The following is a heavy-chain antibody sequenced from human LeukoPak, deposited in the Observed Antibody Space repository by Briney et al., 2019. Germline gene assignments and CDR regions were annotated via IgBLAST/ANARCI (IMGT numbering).Heavy chain of an antibody. Sequence: PSETLSLTCTVSDGSISSYYWSWIRQTAGKALEWIGRIYISGSTNYNPSLESRVTMSIDTSKNQFSLKMRSVTAADTAVYYCTRELRPDVYYFYYMDVWGKGITDTVSS. D-gene: IGHD2-15*01. CDR3: TRELRPDVYYFYYMDV. CDR1: DGSISSYY. V-gene: IGHV4-4*07. J-gene: IGHJ6*03. CDR2: IYISGST.